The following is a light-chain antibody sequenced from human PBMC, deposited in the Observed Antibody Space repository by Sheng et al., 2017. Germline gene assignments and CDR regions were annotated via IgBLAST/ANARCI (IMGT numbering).Light chain of an antibody. CDR2: GAS. Sequence: DIVLTQSPGTLSLSPGERATLSCRASQSVSSSYLAWYQQKPGQAPRLLIYGASNRATGIPARFSGSGSGTDFTLTISSLEPEDFAVYYCQQRSNWPLTFGGGTKVDDQT. CDR3: QQRSNWPLT. J-gene: IGKJ4*01. CDR1: QSVSSSY. V-gene: IGKV3D-20*02.